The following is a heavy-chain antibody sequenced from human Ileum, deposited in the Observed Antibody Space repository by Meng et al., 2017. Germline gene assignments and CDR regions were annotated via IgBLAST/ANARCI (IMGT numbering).Heavy chain of an antibody. CDR2: IFQSGST. CDR1: GVDISSAIW. J-gene: IGHJ4*02. D-gene: IGHD1-14*01. V-gene: IGHV4-4*02. Sequence: VPLCESDPALVQPSVSPPLAVYVSGVDISSAIWWGWVRQPTGKGLERIGTIFQSGSTNYNPSLKRRVSISVDKSKNHLSLILSSVTAAYTAVYYCARAAAYNLDIWGKGALVTVSS. CDR3: ARAAAYNLDI.